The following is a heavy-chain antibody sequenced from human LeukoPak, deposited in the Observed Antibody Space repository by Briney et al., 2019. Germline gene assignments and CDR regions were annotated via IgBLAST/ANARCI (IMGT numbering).Heavy chain of an antibody. V-gene: IGHV3-11*01. J-gene: IGHJ6*03. CDR1: GFTFSDYY. D-gene: IGHD3-22*01. CDR2: ISSSGSTI. Sequence: GGSLRLSCAASGFTFSDYYMSWIRQAPGKGLEWVSYISSSGSTIYYADSVKGRLIISRDNAKNSLYLQMNSLRAEDTAVYYCAREKVHDSGGYYYYYYYMDVWGKGTTVTVSS. CDR3: AREKVHDSGGYYYYYYYMDV.